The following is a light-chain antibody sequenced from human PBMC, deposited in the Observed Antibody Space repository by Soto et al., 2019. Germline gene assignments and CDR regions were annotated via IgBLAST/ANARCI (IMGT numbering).Light chain of an antibody. CDR1: QSVSSN. CDR3: QQYNNWPRT. V-gene: IGKV3-15*01. CDR2: GAS. J-gene: IGKJ1*01. Sequence: EIVMTQSPATLSVSPGEKDTISCRASQSVSSNLAWYQQKLGQAPRLLIYGASTRATGIPARFSGSGSGTEFTLTISSLQSEDFAVYYCQQYNNWPRTFGQGTKVDIK.